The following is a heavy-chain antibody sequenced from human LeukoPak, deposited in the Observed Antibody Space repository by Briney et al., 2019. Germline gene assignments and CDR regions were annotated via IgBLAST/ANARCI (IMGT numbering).Heavy chain of an antibody. V-gene: IGHV4-59*11. CDR1: GFSINSHY. Sequence: PSETLSLTCTVSGFSINSHYWSWIRQPPGKGLEWIGFIYDSGSANYRSSLESRVTMTLDTSKNQFSLSLSSVTEADTAVYFCATIKSGYPFGYFDFWGQGILVTVSS. J-gene: IGHJ4*02. CDR3: ATIKSGYPFGYFDF. CDR2: IYDSGSA. D-gene: IGHD5-18*01.